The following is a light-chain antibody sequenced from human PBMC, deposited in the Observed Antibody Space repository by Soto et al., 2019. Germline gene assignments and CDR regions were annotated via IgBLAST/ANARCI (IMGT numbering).Light chain of an antibody. J-gene: IGLJ1*01. CDR3: CSSRSSTTRYV. CDR2: DVS. CDR1: SSDVGGYNY. Sequence: QSALTQPASVSGSPGQSITISCTGTSSDVGGYNYVSWYQQHPGKAPKLMIYDVSYRPSGVSNRFSGSKSGNTASLTISGLQADDEADYFCCSSRSSTTRYVFGTGTKLTVL. V-gene: IGLV2-14*01.